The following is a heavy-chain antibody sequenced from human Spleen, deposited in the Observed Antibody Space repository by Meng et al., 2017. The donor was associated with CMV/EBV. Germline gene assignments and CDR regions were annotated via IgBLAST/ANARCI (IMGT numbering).Heavy chain of an antibody. J-gene: IGHJ5*01. Sequence: LSLTCTVSGGSVSSGDYYWTWIRQAPGKGLEWLSYINSDGRTTYYADSMKGRFSISRDKAKNSLYLQMHNLRAEDTAVYYCARATYDFWSGYPLNWFDSWGQGTLVTVSS. D-gene: IGHD3-3*01. V-gene: IGHV3-11*04. CDR1: GGSVSSGDYY. CDR2: INSDGRTT. CDR3: ARATYDFWSGYPLNWFDS.